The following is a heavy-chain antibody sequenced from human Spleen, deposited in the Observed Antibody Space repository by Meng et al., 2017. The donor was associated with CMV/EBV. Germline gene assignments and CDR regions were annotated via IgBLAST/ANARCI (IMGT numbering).Heavy chain of an antibody. CDR2: ISGKSRKT. Sequence: LSLTCAASGFTFNTYAMNWVRQAPGKGLEWVSAISGKSRKTYYADSVKSRFTISRDDSKNTVFLQMSSLRVEDTATYYCAKDRPSADRPYGMDVWGQGTTVTVSS. J-gene: IGHJ6*02. D-gene: IGHD6-6*01. V-gene: IGHV3-23*01. CDR1: GFTFNTYA. CDR3: AKDRPSADRPYGMDV.